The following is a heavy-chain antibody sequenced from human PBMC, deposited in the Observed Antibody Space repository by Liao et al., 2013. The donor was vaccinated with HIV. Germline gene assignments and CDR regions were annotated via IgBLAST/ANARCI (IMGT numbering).Heavy chain of an antibody. Sequence: QVQLQESGPGLVKPSETLSLTCTVSGGSISSSSYYWGWIRQPPGKGLEWIGSIYYSGSTYYNPSLKSRVTISLDTSKNQFSLKLSSVTAADTAVYYCARVVVVTTIDYWGQGTLVTVSS. CDR3: ARVVVVTTIDY. V-gene: IGHV4-39*07. CDR2: IYYSGST. D-gene: IGHD2-21*02. CDR1: GGSISSSSYY. J-gene: IGHJ4*02.